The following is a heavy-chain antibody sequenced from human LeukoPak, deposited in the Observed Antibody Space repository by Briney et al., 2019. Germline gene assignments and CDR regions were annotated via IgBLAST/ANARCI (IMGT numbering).Heavy chain of an antibody. Sequence: PSQTLSLTCTVSGGSISSSNYYWNWIRQPAGKGLEWIGRIYTSGSTNYNPSLKSRVTISVDTSKNQFSLKLSSLTAADTALYYCARGLWFGDENPPYFDYWGQGTLVTVSS. CDR1: GGSISSSNYY. J-gene: IGHJ4*02. CDR3: ARGLWFGDENPPYFDY. V-gene: IGHV4-61*02. CDR2: IYTSGST. D-gene: IGHD3-10*01.